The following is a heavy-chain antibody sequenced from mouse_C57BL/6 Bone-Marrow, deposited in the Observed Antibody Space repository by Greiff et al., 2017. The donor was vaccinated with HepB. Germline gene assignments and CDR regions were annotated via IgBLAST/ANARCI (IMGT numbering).Heavy chain of an antibody. J-gene: IGHJ3*01. V-gene: IGHV1-74*01. Sequence: QVQLKQPGAELVKPGASVKVSCKASGYTFTSYWMHWVKQRPGQGLEWIGRIHPSDSDTNYNQKFKGKATLTVDKSSSTAYMQLSSLTSEDSAVYYCAIEGIYYDYGRKFAYWGQGTLVTVSA. D-gene: IGHD2-4*01. CDR2: IHPSDSDT. CDR1: GYTFTSYW. CDR3: AIEGIYYDYGRKFAY.